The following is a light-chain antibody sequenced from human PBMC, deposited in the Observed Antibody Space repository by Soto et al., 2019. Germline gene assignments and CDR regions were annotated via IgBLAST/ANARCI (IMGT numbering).Light chain of an antibody. CDR1: SSDVGGYNY. CDR3: SSYAGSNNFV. CDR2: EVS. J-gene: IGLJ1*01. Sequence: SVLTHPPSASWSPGQSVTISCTGTSSDVGGYNYVSWYQQHPGKAPKLMIYEVSKRPSGVPDRFSGSKSGNTASLTVSGLQAEDEADYYCSSYAGSNNFVFGTGTKVTV. V-gene: IGLV2-8*01.